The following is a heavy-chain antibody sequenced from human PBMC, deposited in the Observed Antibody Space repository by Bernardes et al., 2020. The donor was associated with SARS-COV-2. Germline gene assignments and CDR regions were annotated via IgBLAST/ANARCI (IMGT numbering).Heavy chain of an antibody. Sequence: GSLRLSCAASGFTFSSCSMNWVRQAPGKGLEWVSSISGDSGSIYYADSVKGRFTISRDNAKSSLYLQMNSLRAEDTAVYYCASCGGSCYTDPFDYWGQGTLVTVSS. V-gene: IGHV3-21*01. D-gene: IGHD2-15*01. CDR2: ISGDSGSI. CDR3: ASCGGSCYTDPFDY. CDR1: GFTFSSCS. J-gene: IGHJ4*02.